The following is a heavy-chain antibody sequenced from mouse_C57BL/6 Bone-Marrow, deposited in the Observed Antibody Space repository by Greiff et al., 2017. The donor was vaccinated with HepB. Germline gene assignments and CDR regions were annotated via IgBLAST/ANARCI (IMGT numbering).Heavy chain of an antibody. J-gene: IGHJ2*01. V-gene: IGHV3-6*01. CDR1: GYSITSGYY. Sequence: VQLQQSGPGLVKPSQSLSLTCSVTGYSITSGYYWNWIRQFPGNKLEWMGYISYDGSNNYNPSLKNRISITRDTSKNQFFLKLNSVTTEDTATYYCARDRDDWGQGTTLTVSS. CDR2: ISYDGSN. CDR3: ARDRDD.